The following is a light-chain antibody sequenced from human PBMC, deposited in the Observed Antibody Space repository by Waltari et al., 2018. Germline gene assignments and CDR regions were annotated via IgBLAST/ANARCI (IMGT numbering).Light chain of an antibody. CDR1: QSVRTF. Sequence: DIQMTQSPSTLSASVGDRVTITCRASQSVRTFLAWYQQKPGKAPKLLIYRVSTLESGVPSRFAGSGSETEFTLTISGLQPDDFATYYCQQYNHYSWTFGQGTEVDIK. V-gene: IGKV1-5*03. CDR3: QQYNHYSWT. J-gene: IGKJ1*01. CDR2: RVS.